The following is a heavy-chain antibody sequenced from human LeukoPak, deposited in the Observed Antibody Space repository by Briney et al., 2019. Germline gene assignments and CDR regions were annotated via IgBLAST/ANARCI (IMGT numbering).Heavy chain of an antibody. D-gene: IGHD3-22*01. V-gene: IGHV4-34*01. Sequence: SETLSLTCAVYGGSFSGYYWSWIRQPPGKGLEWIGEINHSGSTNYNPSLKSRVTISVDTSKNQFSLKLSSVTAADTAVYYCARDRSYDTRIVDFWGQGTLVTVSS. CDR3: ARDRSYDTRIVDF. CDR2: INHSGST. CDR1: GGSFSGYY. J-gene: IGHJ4*02.